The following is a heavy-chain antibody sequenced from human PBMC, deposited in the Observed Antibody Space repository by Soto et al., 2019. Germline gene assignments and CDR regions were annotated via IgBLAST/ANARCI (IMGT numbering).Heavy chain of an antibody. CDR1: GFTFSSYA. CDR2: IRGSGGST. Sequence: GGSLRLSCAASGFTFSSYAMSWVRQAPGKGLEWVSAIRGSGGSTYYADSVKGRFTISRDNSKNTLYLQMNSLRAEDTAVYYCAKGCRVVPAAPVDYWGQGTLVTVSS. J-gene: IGHJ4*02. CDR3: AKGCRVVPAAPVDY. D-gene: IGHD2-2*01. V-gene: IGHV3-23*01.